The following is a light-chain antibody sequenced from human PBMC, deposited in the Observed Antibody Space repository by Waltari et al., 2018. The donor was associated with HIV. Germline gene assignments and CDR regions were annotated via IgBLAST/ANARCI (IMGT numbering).Light chain of an antibody. Sequence: HSVLTQPPSVSGAPGQRVTIPCTGSSSNIGAGFDVHWYQQRPGTAPKLLIFSNNNRPSGVPDRFSGAKSGTSASLAITGLQAEDEADYYCQSFDNSLSALFGGGTKLTVL. CDR2: SNN. CDR1: SSNIGAGFD. J-gene: IGLJ2*01. V-gene: IGLV1-40*01. CDR3: QSFDNSLSAL.